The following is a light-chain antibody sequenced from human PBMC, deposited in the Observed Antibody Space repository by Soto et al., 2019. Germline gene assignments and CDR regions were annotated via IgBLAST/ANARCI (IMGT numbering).Light chain of an antibody. Sequence: EIVMTQSPATLSVSPGERATLSCRASQSVRSNLAWYQQQPGQAPRLLIYAASTRATDIPATFSGSASGTDFTLTISSLQSKDFVIYYGYQYNDWPQEPFGRGTKLEIK. CDR1: QSVRSN. CDR3: YQYNDWPQEP. V-gene: IGKV3-15*01. J-gene: IGKJ2*01. CDR2: AAS.